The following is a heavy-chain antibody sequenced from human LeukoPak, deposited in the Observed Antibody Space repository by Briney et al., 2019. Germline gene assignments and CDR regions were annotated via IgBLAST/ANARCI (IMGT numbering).Heavy chain of an antibody. Sequence: TSETLSLTCTVSGGSISSGGYYWSWIRQHPGKGLEWIGYIYYSGSTYYNPSLKSRVTISVDTSKNHFSLKLTSVTAADTAVYYCARDRTAMANFDYWGQGTLVTVSS. CDR3: ARDRTAMANFDY. CDR1: GGSISSGGYY. D-gene: IGHD5-18*01. CDR2: IYYSGST. V-gene: IGHV4-31*03. J-gene: IGHJ4*02.